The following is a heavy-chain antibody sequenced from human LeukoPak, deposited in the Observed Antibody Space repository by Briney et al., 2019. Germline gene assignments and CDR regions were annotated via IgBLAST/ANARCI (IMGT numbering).Heavy chain of an antibody. CDR2: TSSSSSYI. D-gene: IGHD3-22*01. V-gene: IGHV3-21*01. CDR3: AREPSSGYYAYFDY. J-gene: IGHJ4*02. CDR1: GFTFSSYS. Sequence: GGSLRLSCAASGFTFSSYSMNWVRQAPGKGLEWVSSTSSSSSYIYYADSVKGRFTISRDNAKNSLYLQMNSLRAEDTAVYYCAREPSSGYYAYFDYWGQGTLVTVSS.